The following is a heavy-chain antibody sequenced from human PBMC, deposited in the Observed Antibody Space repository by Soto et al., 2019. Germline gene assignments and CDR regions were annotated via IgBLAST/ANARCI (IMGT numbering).Heavy chain of an antibody. CDR3: ARSDGDNLNWFDP. D-gene: IGHD1-1*01. J-gene: IGHJ5*02. CDR1: GYTFTSYD. Sequence: QVQLVQSGAEVKKPGASVKVSCKASGYTFTSYDINWVRQATGQGLEWMGWMNPNSANTGYAQKFQGRLTMTRNTSMSTAYMELSSLRSEDTAVYYCARSDGDNLNWFDPWGQGTLVTVSS. CDR2: MNPNSANT. V-gene: IGHV1-8*01.